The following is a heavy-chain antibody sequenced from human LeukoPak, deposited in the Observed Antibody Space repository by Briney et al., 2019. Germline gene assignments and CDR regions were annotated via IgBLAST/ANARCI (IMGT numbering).Heavy chain of an antibody. V-gene: IGHV1-69*13. CDR1: GGTFSSYA. CDR3: ARDLNGSGSYDY. D-gene: IGHD3-10*01. Sequence: GASVKVSCKASGGTFSSYAISWVRQAPGQGLEWMGGIIPISGTANYAQKFQGRVTITADESTSTAYMELSSLRSEDTAVYYCARDLNGSGSYDYWGQGTLVTVSS. J-gene: IGHJ4*02. CDR2: IIPISGTA.